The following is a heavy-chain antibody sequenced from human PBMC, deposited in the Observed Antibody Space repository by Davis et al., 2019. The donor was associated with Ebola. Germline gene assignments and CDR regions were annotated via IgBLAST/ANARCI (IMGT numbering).Heavy chain of an antibody. D-gene: IGHD2-15*01. CDR2: IKQDGSEK. V-gene: IGHV3-7*03. CDR3: ARDDSHYRYCSGGSCYSVAFDI. Sequence: GESLKISCAASGFTFSSYWMSWVRQAPVKGLEWVANIKQDGSEKYYVDSVKGRFTISRDNAKNSLYLQMNSLRAEDTAVYYCARDDSHYRYCSGGSCYSVAFDIWGQGTMVTVSS. J-gene: IGHJ3*02. CDR1: GFTFSSYW.